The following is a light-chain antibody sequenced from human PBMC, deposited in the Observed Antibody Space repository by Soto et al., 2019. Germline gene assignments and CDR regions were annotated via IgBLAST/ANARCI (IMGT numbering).Light chain of an antibody. V-gene: IGLV2-8*01. CDR2: EVD. CDR1: GSDVGAYKY. Sequence: QSALTHPPSSSRSPGQSLTISCAGTGSDVGAYKYVSWYQQHPGKAPKLIIYEVDKRPSGVPDRFSGSKSGNTASLTVSGLQAEDEADYYCSSYGGSNIPLYVFGTGTKVTVL. J-gene: IGLJ1*01. CDR3: SSYGGSNIPLYV.